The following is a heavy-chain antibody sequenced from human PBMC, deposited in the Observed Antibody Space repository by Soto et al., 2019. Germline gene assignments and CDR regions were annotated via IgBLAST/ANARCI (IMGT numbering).Heavy chain of an antibody. V-gene: IGHV4-31*03. Sequence: QVQLQESGPGLVKPSQTLSLTCTVSGGSISTGGYYWTWIRQHPGKGLEWIGYIYYSGSTYYNPSLKSRVTISVETSKNQFSLKLSSVTAADTAVYYCARGLSVTFFDNWGQGTLVTVSS. CDR1: GGSISTGGYY. CDR3: ARGLSVTFFDN. D-gene: IGHD4-17*01. CDR2: IYYSGST. J-gene: IGHJ4*02.